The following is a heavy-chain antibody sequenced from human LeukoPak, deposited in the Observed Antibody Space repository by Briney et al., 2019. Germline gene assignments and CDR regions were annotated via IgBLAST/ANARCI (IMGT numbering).Heavy chain of an antibody. D-gene: IGHD3-10*01. Sequence: GGSLRLSCAASGFTISDYYMSWIRQAPGKGLEWVSYISSSGSTIYYADSVKGRFTISRDNAKNSLYLQMNSLRAEDTAVYYCAREVVRSSNWFDPWGQGTLVTVSS. V-gene: IGHV3-11*01. J-gene: IGHJ5*02. CDR2: ISSSGSTI. CDR3: AREVVRSSNWFDP. CDR1: GFTISDYY.